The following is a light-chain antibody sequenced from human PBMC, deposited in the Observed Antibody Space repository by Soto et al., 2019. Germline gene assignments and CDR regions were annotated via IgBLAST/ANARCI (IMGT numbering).Light chain of an antibody. CDR2: DAS. CDR3: QQRSSWPKVT. J-gene: IGKJ5*01. CDR1: QSVNSH. V-gene: IGKV3-11*01. Sequence: EIVLTQSPATLSLSPGERVTLSCRTSQSVNSHLAWYQQKPGQAPRLLIYDASNRASGIPPRFIGSGSGTDFTLTISSLEPEDFAVYYCQQRSSWPKVTFGQGTRLEIK.